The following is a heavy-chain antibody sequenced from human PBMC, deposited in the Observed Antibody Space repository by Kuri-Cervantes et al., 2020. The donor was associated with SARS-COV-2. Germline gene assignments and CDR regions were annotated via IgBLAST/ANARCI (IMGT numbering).Heavy chain of an antibody. V-gene: IGHV3-23*01. CDR3: AKLGIVRIVVVISEYYFDY. Sequence: GESLKISCAASGLTFSSYAMSWVRQAPGKGLEWVSAISGSGGSTYYADSVKGRFTISRDNSKNTLYLQMNSLRAEDTAVYYCAKLGIVRIVVVISEYYFDYWGQGTLVTVSS. CDR2: ISGSGGST. J-gene: IGHJ4*02. CDR1: GLTFSSYA. D-gene: IGHD3-22*01.